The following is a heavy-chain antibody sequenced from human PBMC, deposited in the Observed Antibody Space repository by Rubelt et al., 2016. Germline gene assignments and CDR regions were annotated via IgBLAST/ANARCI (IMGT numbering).Heavy chain of an antibody. J-gene: IGHJ4*02. V-gene: IGHV4-31*03. Sequence: QVQLQESGPGLVKPSQTLSLTCTVSGGSILSGGYYWSWIRHHPGKGLEWIGYIYYSGSTYYNPSLKNRVTISVDTSKNPGSLKRTSVTAADTAVYYCARDPRYHGSGSPFDYWGQGTLVTVSS. CDR1: GGSILSGGYY. CDR3: ARDPRYHGSGSPFDY. D-gene: IGHD3-10*01. CDR2: IYYSGST.